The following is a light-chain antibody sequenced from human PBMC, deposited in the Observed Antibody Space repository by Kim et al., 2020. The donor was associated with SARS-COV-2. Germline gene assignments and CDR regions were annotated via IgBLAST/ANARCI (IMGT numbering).Light chain of an antibody. Sequence: QSIASSCTGTRSDVGSYSLVSWYQQHPGKGTKVMSYGVNKRPSGVSDRFSGSKSGNTAYLKISVLQAEDEADYYCCSYAGSSTYGVFGGGTQLTVL. CDR2: GVN. CDR3: CSYAGSSTYGV. V-gene: IGLV2-23*02. J-gene: IGLJ2*01. CDR1: RSDVGSYSL.